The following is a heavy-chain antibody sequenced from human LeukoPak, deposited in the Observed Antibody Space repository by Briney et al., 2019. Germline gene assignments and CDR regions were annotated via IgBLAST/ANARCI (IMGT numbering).Heavy chain of an antibody. CDR3: ARERAHILTGYDWFDP. V-gene: IGHV4-31*03. D-gene: IGHD3-9*01. CDR2: IYYSGST. J-gene: IGHJ5*02. CDR1: GGSISSGGYY. Sequence: SETLSLTCTVSGGSISSGGYYWIWIRQHPGKGLEWIGYIYYSGSTYYNPSLKSRVTISVDTSKNQFSLKLSSVTAADTAVYYCARERAHILTGYDWFDPWGQGTLVTVSS.